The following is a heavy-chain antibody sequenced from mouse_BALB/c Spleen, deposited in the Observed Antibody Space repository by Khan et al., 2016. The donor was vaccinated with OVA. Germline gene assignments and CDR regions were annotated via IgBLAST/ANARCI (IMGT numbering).Heavy chain of an antibody. CDR3: AKWGTANDYAMDY. V-gene: IGHV2-3*01. J-gene: IGHJ4*01. D-gene: IGHD1-2*01. CDR2: IWGDGST. CDR1: GFSLTSYG. Sequence: QVQLKQSGPGLVAPSQSLSITCTVSGFSLTSYGVNWVRQPPGKGLEWLGVIWGDGSTNYHPTLMSRLSISKDNPQSQVFLKLSSLQIDDTATYYCAKWGTANDYAMDYWGQGTSVTVSS.